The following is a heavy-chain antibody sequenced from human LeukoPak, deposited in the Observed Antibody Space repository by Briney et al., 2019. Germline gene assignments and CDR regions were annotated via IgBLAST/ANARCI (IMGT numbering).Heavy chain of an antibody. J-gene: IGHJ3*01. CDR3: ARDHIWAFDA. CDR2: ISWNSGSI. Sequence: GGSLRLSCAASGFTLDDYAMPWVRQAPGKGLEWVSGISWNSGSIGYADSVKGRFTISRDDAKNSLYLQMNSLRDEDTAVYFCARDHIWAFDAWSQGTMVTVSS. V-gene: IGHV3-9*01. CDR1: GFTLDDYA.